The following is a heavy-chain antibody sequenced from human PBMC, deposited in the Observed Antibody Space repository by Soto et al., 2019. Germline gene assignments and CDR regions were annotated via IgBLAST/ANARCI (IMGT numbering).Heavy chain of an antibody. D-gene: IGHD2-15*01. V-gene: IGHV3-49*03. J-gene: IGHJ4*02. Sequence: PGGSLRLSCTASGFTFGDYAMSWFRQAPGKGLEWVGFIRSKGYRGTTEYAASVKGRFTISRDDSKSIAYLQMNSLKTEDTAVYYCAKGYCSGGSCYSDYWGQGTLVTVSS. CDR3: AKGYCSGGSCYSDY. CDR1: GFTFGDYA. CDR2: IRSKGYRGTT.